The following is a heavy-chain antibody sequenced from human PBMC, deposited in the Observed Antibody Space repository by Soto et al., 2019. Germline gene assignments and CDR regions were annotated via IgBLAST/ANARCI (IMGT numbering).Heavy chain of an antibody. CDR3: ATTSIVGATTPWFDP. CDR2: MNPNSGNT. V-gene: IGHV1-8*01. D-gene: IGHD1-26*01. CDR1: GYTFTSYD. Sequence: ASVKVSCKASGYTFTSYDINWVRQATGQGLEWMGWMNPNSGNTGYAQKFQGRVTMTRNTSINTAYMELSSLRSEDTAVYYCATTSIVGATTPWFDPWGQGTLVTVSS. J-gene: IGHJ5*02.